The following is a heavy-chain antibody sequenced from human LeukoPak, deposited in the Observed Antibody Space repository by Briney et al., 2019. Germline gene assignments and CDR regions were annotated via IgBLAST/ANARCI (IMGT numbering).Heavy chain of an antibody. D-gene: IGHD6-6*01. CDR2: IFHTGST. CDR1: GAPMTSHY. CDR3: AKEGGPARPGLDS. V-gene: IGHV4-59*11. Sequence: DPSVTLSLICTVSGAPMTSHYWPWMRQDPGTGWEGIGNIFHTGSTSYNPALESRVTISLDTSNNQFSLKMTSVTPADTAVYYCAKEGGPARPGLDSWGQGTLVTVSS. J-gene: IGHJ4*02.